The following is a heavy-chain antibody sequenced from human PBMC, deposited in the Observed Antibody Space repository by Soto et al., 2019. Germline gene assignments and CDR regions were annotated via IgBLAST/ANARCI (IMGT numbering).Heavy chain of an antibody. CDR3: ARAPAHGDYLFDY. CDR1: GGSISSGDYY. D-gene: IGHD4-17*01. CDR2: IYYSGST. V-gene: IGHV4-30-4*01. J-gene: IGHJ4*02. Sequence: SETLSLTCTVSGGSISSGDYYWSWIRQPPGKGLEWIGYIYYSGSTYYNPSLKSRVTISVDTSKNQFSLKLSSVTAADTAVYYCARAPAHGDYLFDYWGQGTLVTVSS.